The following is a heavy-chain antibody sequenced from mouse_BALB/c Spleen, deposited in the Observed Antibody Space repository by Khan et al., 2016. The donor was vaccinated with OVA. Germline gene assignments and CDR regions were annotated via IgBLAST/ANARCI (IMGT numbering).Heavy chain of an antibody. Sequence: QIQLVQSGPELKKPGETVQISCKASGFTFTNYGMNWVKQAPGKGLKWMGWINTYTGEPTFADDFKGRFAFSLENSASTAYLQINSLKNEDTATYFCSRVGYYGTMDCWGQGTPVTVSA. V-gene: IGHV9-3-1*01. CDR1: GFTFTNYG. CDR3: SRVGYYGTMDC. CDR2: INTYTGEP. D-gene: IGHD1-1*01. J-gene: IGHJ4*01.